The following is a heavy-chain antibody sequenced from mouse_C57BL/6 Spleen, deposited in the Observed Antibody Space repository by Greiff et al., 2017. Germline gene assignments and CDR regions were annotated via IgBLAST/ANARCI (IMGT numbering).Heavy chain of an antibody. CDR2: IYPRSGNT. CDR1: GYTFTSYG. J-gene: IGHJ2*01. Sequence: VQRVESGAELARPGASVKLSCEASGYTFTSYGISWVKQRTGPGLEWIGEIYPRSGNTYYNEKFKGKATLTADKSSSTAYMELRSLTSEDSAVYFCARERDYWGQGTTLTVSS. CDR3: ARERDY. V-gene: IGHV1-81*01.